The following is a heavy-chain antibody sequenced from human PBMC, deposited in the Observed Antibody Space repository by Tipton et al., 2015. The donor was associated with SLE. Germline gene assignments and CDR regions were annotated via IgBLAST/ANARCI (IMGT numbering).Heavy chain of an antibody. D-gene: IGHD3-22*01. CDR1: GGSFSGYY. Sequence: LRLSCAVYGGSFSGYYWSWIRQPPGKGLEWIGEINHSGSTNYNPSLKSRVTISVDTSKNQFFLKLSSVTAADTAVYYCARGGDNGGYYVGDFDYWGQGTLVTVSS. J-gene: IGHJ4*02. CDR2: INHSGST. CDR3: ARGGDNGGYYVGDFDY. V-gene: IGHV4-34*01.